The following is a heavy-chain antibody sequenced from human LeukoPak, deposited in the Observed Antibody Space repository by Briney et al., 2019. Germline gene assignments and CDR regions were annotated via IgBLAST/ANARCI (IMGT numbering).Heavy chain of an antibody. V-gene: IGHV1-24*01. CDR2: FDPEDGET. J-gene: IGHJ4*02. Sequence: ASVKVSCKASGGTFSSYAISWVRQAPGQGLEWMGGFDPEDGETIYAQKFQGRVTMTEDTSTDTAYMELSSLRSEDTAVYYCATSLKWFGELISHRNLDYWGQGTLVTVSS. CDR1: GGTFSSYA. D-gene: IGHD3-10*01. CDR3: ATSLKWFGELISHRNLDY.